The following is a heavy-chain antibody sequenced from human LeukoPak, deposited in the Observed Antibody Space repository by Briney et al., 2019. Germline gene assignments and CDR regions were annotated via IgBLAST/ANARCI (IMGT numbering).Heavy chain of an antibody. Sequence: GGSLRLSCAASGFTFSNYGMSWVRQAPGKGLEWVSVISGSGANTYYADSVKGRFTISRDNSKNTLYLQVNSLRAEDTAVYYCAKESEGTYFDWLLYSKPFDYWGQGTLVTVSS. CDR1: GFTFSNYG. J-gene: IGHJ4*02. D-gene: IGHD3-9*01. CDR2: ISGSGANT. V-gene: IGHV3-23*01. CDR3: AKESEGTYFDWLLYSKPFDY.